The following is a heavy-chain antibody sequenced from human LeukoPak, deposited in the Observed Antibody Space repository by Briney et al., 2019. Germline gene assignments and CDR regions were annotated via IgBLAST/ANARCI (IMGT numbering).Heavy chain of an antibody. V-gene: IGHV4-39*07. Sequence: SETLSLTCTVSGGSISSSSWYWGWIRQPPGKGLEWIGSVSYSGSTYYNPSLKSRVTISVDTSKNQFSLRLSSVTAAGTAVYYCARLYDSSGYSYYWGQGTLVTVSS. CDR3: ARLYDSSGYSYY. D-gene: IGHD3-22*01. J-gene: IGHJ4*02. CDR1: GGSISSSSWY. CDR2: VSYSGST.